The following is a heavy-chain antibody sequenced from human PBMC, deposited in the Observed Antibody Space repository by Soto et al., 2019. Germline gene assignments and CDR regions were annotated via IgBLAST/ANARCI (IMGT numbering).Heavy chain of an antibody. J-gene: IGHJ2*01. Sequence: SETLSLTCKVSGTSVRHFYWSWIRQSAGKGLEWIGRIYSTGTTNFNPSLKSRLTMSMDMSKNQVPLNLTSVTAADTAVYYCVRDRADFSSTYYHYFSVWGRGTLVTV. CDR1: GTSVRHFY. V-gene: IGHV4-4*07. D-gene: IGHD6-13*01. CDR3: VRDRADFSSTYYHYFSV. CDR2: IYSTGTT.